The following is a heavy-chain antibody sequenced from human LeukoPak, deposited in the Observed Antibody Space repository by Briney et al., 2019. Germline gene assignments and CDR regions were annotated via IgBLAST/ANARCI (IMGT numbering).Heavy chain of an antibody. D-gene: IGHD5-18*01. V-gene: IGHV4-59*01. Sequence: PSGTLSLTCTVSGGSISSYYWSWIREPPGKGLGWIGYIFYSGSTSYNTSLKSRVTISVDTSKNQFSLKLTSVTAADTAVYYCAGGSYDYYYMDVWGKGTTVTVSS. CDR3: AGGSYDYYYMDV. CDR2: IFYSGST. CDR1: GGSISSYY. J-gene: IGHJ6*03.